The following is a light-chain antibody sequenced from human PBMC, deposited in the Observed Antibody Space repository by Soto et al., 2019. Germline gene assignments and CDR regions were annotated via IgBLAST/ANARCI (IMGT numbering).Light chain of an antibody. CDR3: QQYGVSPGFT. CDR1: QSVDSGS. V-gene: IGKV3-20*01. J-gene: IGKJ3*01. Sequence: EIVLTQSPGTLSLSPGEGATLSCRASQSVDSGSLAWYQQKPGQAPRLLIYATSSRATGTPDRFSGSGSGTGFTLTISRLVPEDFAVYYCQQYGVSPGFTFGPGTRVDIK. CDR2: ATS.